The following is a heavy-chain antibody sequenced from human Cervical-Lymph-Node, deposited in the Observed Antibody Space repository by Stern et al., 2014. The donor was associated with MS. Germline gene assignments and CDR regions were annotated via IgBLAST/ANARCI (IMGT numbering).Heavy chain of an antibody. CDR1: GDTFMNFG. J-gene: IGHJ6*02. CDR3: ARDNDDNGRDV. V-gene: IGHV1-69*01. D-gene: IGHD1-1*01. CDR2: VIPLFGTT. Sequence: VQLVESGAEVKKPGSSVKVSCTASGDTFMNFGISWVRQAPGQGLEWMGGVIPLFGTTHYVEKFQGRLTINADGSATTVYMELSSLRSEDTAVYYCARDNDDNGRDVWGQGTTVIVSS.